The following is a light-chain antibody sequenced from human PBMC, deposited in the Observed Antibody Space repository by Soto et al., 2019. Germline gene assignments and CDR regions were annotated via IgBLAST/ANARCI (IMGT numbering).Light chain of an antibody. CDR1: QTISRW. V-gene: IGKV1-5*03. J-gene: IGKJ1*01. CDR3: QHYTSYSEA. Sequence: DIQMTESPSTLSGSVGDRVTIPCRARQTISRWLAWYQQKPGKAPKLLTYKASTLKSGVPSRFSGSGSGTEFTFTISRLQPDDFATYYCQHYTSYSEAFGQGTKVDIK. CDR2: KAS.